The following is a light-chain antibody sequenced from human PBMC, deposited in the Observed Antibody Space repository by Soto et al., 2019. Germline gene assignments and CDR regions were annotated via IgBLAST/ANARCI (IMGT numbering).Light chain of an antibody. CDR3: QQYNSYSPLMYA. V-gene: IGKV1-5*01. CDR1: QSISSW. J-gene: IGKJ2*01. Sequence: DIQMTQSPSTLSASVGDRVTITCRASQSISSWLAWYQQKPGKAPKLLIYDASSLESGVPSRFRGSGSGTEFALAISSLQTDDVATDYCQQYNSYSPLMYALGQGTKLEIK. CDR2: DAS.